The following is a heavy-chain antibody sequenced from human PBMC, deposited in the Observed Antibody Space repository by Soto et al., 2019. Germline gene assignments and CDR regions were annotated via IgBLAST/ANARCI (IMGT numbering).Heavy chain of an antibody. CDR2: VSYSGST. Sequence: SETLSLTCSLSGGAIGGYYWSWIRQPPGKALEWIGYVSYSGSTDYHPSLKRRVSISIDTSKNQFSLKMISVTAADTAVYYCARHGSYRGWFFFDPWGQGALVTVSS. D-gene: IGHD6-19*01. CDR3: ARHGSYRGWFFFDP. J-gene: IGHJ5*02. CDR1: GGAIGGYY. V-gene: IGHV4-59*08.